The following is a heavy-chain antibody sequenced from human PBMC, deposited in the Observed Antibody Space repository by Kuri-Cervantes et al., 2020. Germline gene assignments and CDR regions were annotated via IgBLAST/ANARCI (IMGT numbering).Heavy chain of an antibody. CDR3: ARRVLKRITMVRNTNWFDP. CDR2: INHSGST. D-gene: IGHD3-10*01. CDR1: GGSISSSNW. J-gene: IGHJ5*02. Sequence: SETLSLTCAVSGGSISSSNWWSWVRQPPGKGLEWIGEINHSGSTNYNPSLKSRVTISVDTSKNQFSLKLSSVTAADTAVYYCARRVLKRITMVRNTNWFDPWGQGTLVTVSS. V-gene: IGHV4-4*02.